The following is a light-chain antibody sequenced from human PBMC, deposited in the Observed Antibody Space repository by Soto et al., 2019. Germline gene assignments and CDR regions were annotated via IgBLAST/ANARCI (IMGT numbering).Light chain of an antibody. CDR1: QSVGTY. CDR2: DAS. Sequence: EIVLTQSPATLSLSPGERATLSCRASQSVGTYLAWYQQKPGQAPRLLNYDASNRATGIPARFSGSGSGTDFTLTISSLEPEDFAVYYCQQRSDWPPLFTFGPGTKVDIK. CDR3: QQRSDWPPLFT. V-gene: IGKV3-11*01. J-gene: IGKJ3*01.